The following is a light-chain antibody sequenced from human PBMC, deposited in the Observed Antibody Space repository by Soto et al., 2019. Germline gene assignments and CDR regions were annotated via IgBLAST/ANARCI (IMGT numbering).Light chain of an antibody. V-gene: IGKV1-39*01. CDR3: YPRYSTHPT. CDR2: AAS. J-gene: IGKJ3*01. CDR1: QSISSY. Sequence: DIQMTQSPSSLSASVGDRVTITCRASQSISSYLNWYQQKPGQAPKLLIYAASSLHSGVPSRFSGSGSGTDFTLTISSLHPEDFATDDCYPRYSTHPTFGHGTKVDIK.